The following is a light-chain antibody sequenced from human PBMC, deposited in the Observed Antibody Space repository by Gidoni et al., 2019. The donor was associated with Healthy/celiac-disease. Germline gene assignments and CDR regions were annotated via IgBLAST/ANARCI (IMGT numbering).Light chain of an antibody. CDR2: GAS. V-gene: IGKV3-20*01. Sequence: EIVLTQSPGTLSLSPGERATLSCSASQRVSSSYLAWYQQKPGQAPRLLIYGASSGATGIPDRFSGSGSGTDFTLTISRLEPEDFAVYYCQQYGSSLFTFGPGTKVDIK. CDR1: QRVSSSY. J-gene: IGKJ3*01. CDR3: QQYGSSLFT.